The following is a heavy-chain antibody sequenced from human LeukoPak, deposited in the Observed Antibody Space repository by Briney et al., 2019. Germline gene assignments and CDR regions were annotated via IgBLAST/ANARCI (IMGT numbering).Heavy chain of an antibody. CDR3: AKDLDAYSSSWTFDY. CDR2: ISGSGGST. V-gene: IGHV3-23*01. Sequence: GGSLRLSCAASGFTFSSYAMSWVRQAPGKGLEWVSAISGSGGSTYYADSVKGRFTISRDNSKNTLYLQMNSLRAEDTAVYYCAKDLDAYSSSWTFDYWGQGTLVTVSS. CDR1: GFTFSSYA. D-gene: IGHD6-13*01. J-gene: IGHJ4*02.